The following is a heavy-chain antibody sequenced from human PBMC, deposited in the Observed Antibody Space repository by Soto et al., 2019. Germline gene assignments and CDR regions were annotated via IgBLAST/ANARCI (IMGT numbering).Heavy chain of an antibody. CDR2: IYYSGST. CDR3: ARRAAAGPFDY. CDR1: GRSICSRSYY. V-gene: IGHV4-39*01. Sequence: SETLALTCTAYGRSICSRSYYWGWIRQPPGKGLEWIGSIYYSGSTYYNPSLKSRVTISVDTSKNQFSLKLSSVTAADTAVYYCARRAAAGPFDYWGQGTLVTVS. D-gene: IGHD6-13*01. J-gene: IGHJ4*02.